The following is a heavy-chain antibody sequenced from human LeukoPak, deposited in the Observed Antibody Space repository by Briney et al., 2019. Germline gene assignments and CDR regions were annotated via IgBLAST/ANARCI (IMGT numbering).Heavy chain of an antibody. D-gene: IGHD2-8*01. CDR1: GYTFTSYG. V-gene: IGHV1-18*01. CDR3: ARDFLGYCTNGVCSSQDY. CDR2: ISAYNGNT. Sequence: ASVKVSCKASGYTFTSYGISWVRQAPGQGLEWMGWISAYNGNTNYAQKLQGRVTMTTDTSTGTAYMELRSLRSDDTAVYYCARDFLGYCTNGVCSSQDYWGQGTLVTVSS. J-gene: IGHJ4*02.